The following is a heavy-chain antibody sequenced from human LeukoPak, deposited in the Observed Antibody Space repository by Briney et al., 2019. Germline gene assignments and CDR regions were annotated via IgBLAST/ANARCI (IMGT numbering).Heavy chain of an antibody. CDR2: IYYSGST. CDR1: GGSLSSYY. CDR3: ARDRVRGVIDY. V-gene: IGHV4-30-4*01. Sequence: SETLSLTCTVSGGSLSSYYWSWIRQPPGKGLEWIGYIYYSGSTYYNPSLKSRVTISVDTSKNQFSLKLSSVTAADTAVYYCARDRVRGVIDYWGQGTLVTVSS. D-gene: IGHD3-10*01. J-gene: IGHJ4*02.